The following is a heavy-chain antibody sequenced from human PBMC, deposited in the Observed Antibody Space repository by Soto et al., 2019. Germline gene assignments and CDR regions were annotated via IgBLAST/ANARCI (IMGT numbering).Heavy chain of an antibody. CDR3: ARDRITGSTGYYGMDV. CDR1: GFTFSSYA. Sequence: ESGGGVVQPGRSLRLSCAASGFTFSSYAMHWVRQAPGRGLEWVAVISYDGSNKYYADSVKGRFTISRDNSKNTLYLQMNSPSAEDTAVYYCARDRITGSTGYYGMDVWGQGTTVTVSS. CDR2: ISYDGSNK. J-gene: IGHJ6*02. D-gene: IGHD1-7*01. V-gene: IGHV3-30-3*01.